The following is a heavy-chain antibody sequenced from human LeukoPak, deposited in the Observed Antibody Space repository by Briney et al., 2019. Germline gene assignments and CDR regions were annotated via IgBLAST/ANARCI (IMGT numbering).Heavy chain of an antibody. D-gene: IGHD3-10*01. V-gene: IGHV1-69*13. CDR2: IIPIFGTA. J-gene: IGHJ1*01. CDR3: ARDRYGSGSYYYFQH. Sequence: ASVKVSCKASGGTFSSYAISWVRQAPGQGLEWMGGIIPIFGTANYAQKFQGRVTITADESTSTAYMELSSLRSEDTAVYYCARDRYGSGSYYYFQHWGQGTLSPSPQ. CDR1: GGTFSSYA.